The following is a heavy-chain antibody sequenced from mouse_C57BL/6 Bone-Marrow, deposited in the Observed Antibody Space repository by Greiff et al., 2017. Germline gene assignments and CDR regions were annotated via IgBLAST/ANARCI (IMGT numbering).Heavy chain of an antibody. J-gene: IGHJ3*01. CDR1: GYTFTSYW. D-gene: IGHD2-5*01. V-gene: IGHV1-64*01. Sequence: QVQLQQPGAELVKPGASVKLSCKASGYTFTSYWMHWVKQRPGQGLEWIGMIHPNSGSTNYNEKFKSKATLTVDKSSSTAYMQLSSLTSEDSAVYYSARSGTYDSNPWFAYWGQGTLVTGTA. CDR3: ARSGTYDSNPWFAY. CDR2: IHPNSGST.